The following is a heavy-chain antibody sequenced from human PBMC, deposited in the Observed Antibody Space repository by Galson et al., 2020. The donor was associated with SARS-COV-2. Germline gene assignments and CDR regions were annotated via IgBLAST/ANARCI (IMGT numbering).Heavy chain of an antibody. Sequence: SETLSLTCTVSGDSISTNYWSWFRQPPGKGLEWLAYIHNAVTTNYNPSLESRVAISVDTSKNQFSLKLTSVSAADTAVYYCVKHSGTMYGWGALFDPWGQGTLVTVSS. D-gene: IGHD1-26*01. CDR1: GDSISTNY. CDR3: VKHSGTMYGWGALFDP. J-gene: IGHJ5*02. CDR2: IHNAVTT. V-gene: IGHV4-59*03.